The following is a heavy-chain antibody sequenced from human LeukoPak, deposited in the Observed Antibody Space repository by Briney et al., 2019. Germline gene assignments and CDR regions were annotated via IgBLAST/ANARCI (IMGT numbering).Heavy chain of an antibody. J-gene: IGHJ4*02. D-gene: IGHD3-22*01. CDR1: GGTFSSYA. CDR3: ARDQWDYYDSSGFAY. V-gene: IGHV1-69*13. CDR2: IIPIFGTA. Sequence: SVKVSCKASGGTFSSYAISWVRQAPGQGLEWMGGIIPIFGTANYAQKFQGRVTITADESTSTAYMELSSLRSEDTAAYYCARDQWDYYDSSGFAYWGQGTLVTVSS.